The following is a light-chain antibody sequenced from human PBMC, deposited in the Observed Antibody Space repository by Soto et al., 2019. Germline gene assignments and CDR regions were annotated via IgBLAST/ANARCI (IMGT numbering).Light chain of an antibody. CDR3: LQYNTFPPT. V-gene: IGKV1-17*01. CDR2: AVS. CDR1: QAIGSD. J-gene: IGKJ1*01. Sequence: DVQMTQSPSPLAASIGDTVTISCRASQAIGSDLAWFQHRPGTAPKRLIFAVSSLQSGVPSRFNGSGSGTDFSLTISSLQHEDFATYFCLQYNTFPPTFGQGTKVDIK.